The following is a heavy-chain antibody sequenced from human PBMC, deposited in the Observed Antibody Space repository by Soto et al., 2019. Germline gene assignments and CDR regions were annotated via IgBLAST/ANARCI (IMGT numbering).Heavy chain of an antibody. Sequence: QVQLQQWGAGLLKPSETLSLTCTVNGGSLTGYYWSWIRQPPGKGLEWIGEVKDGGSTNYSPSLRGRVTISADTSKNHFYLRLNSVTAADTAVYFCARGQEGIVATHWDQGALVTVFS. CDR1: GGSLTGYY. J-gene: IGHJ4*02. D-gene: IGHD5-12*01. CDR3: ARGQEGIVATH. CDR2: VKDGGST. V-gene: IGHV4-34*01.